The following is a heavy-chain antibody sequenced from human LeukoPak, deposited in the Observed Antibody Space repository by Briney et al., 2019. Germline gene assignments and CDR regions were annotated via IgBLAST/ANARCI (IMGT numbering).Heavy chain of an antibody. Sequence: ASVKVSCKASGYTFTGYYMHWVRQAPGQGLEWMGIINPSGGSTGYAQKFQGRVTMTRDTSTSTVCMELSSLRSEDTAVYYCAIPSLVMVYALDYWGQGTLVTVSS. J-gene: IGHJ4*02. CDR2: INPSGGST. D-gene: IGHD2-8*01. CDR1: GYTFTGYY. CDR3: AIPSLVMVYALDY. V-gene: IGHV1-46*01.